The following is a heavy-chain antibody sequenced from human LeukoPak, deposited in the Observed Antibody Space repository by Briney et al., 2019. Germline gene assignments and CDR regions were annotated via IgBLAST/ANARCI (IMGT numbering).Heavy chain of an antibody. CDR1: GYTFTSYY. J-gene: IGHJ5*02. Sequence: ASVEVSCKASGYTFTSYYMHWVRQAPGQGLEWMGIINPSGGSTSYAQKFQGRVTMTRDTSTSTVYMELSSLRSEDTAVYYCARERGVITMIPEGGRGFDPWGQGTLVTVSS. CDR3: ARERGVITMIPEGGRGFDP. V-gene: IGHV1-46*01. D-gene: IGHD3-22*01. CDR2: INPSGGST.